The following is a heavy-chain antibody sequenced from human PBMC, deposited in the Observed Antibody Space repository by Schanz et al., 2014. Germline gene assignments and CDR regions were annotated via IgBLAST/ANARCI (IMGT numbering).Heavy chain of an antibody. Sequence: QVQLVQSGAEVRKPGSSVRVSCKASGGSLKDLTISWVRQAPGQGLEWMGRIRPLVAEGHYAEKFKGRVTMTTDTSTSTVYMELRSLTSDDSAVYYCARDRDQWDGNYLDYWGQGTLVTVSS. D-gene: IGHD1-26*01. J-gene: IGHJ4*02. V-gene: IGHV1-69*08. CDR3: ARDRDQWDGNYLDY. CDR2: IRPLVAEG. CDR1: GGSLKDLT.